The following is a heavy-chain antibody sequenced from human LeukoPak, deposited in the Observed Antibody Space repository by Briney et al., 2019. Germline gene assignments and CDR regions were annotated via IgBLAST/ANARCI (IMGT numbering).Heavy chain of an antibody. CDR1: GFTFDTYW. V-gene: IGHV3-7*01. J-gene: IGHJ4*02. Sequence: GGSLRLSCAASGFTFDTYWMSWVRQAPGKGLEWVANIKPDASEKYYVDSVKGRFTISRDNAKNSLYLQMNSLRAEDTAVYYCARDTAVAGLRYFDYWGQGTLVTVSS. CDR2: IKPDASEK. D-gene: IGHD6-19*01. CDR3: ARDTAVAGLRYFDY.